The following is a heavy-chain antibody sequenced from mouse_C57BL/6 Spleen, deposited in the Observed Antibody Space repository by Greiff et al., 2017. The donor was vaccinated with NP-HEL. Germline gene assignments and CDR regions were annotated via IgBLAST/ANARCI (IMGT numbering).Heavy chain of an antibody. V-gene: IGHV5-4*03. CDR3: ARGYSKGGYFDV. CDR2: ISDGGSYT. Sequence: EVKLMESGGGLVKPGGSLKLSCAASGFTFSSYAMSWVRQTPEKRLEWVATISDGGSYTYYPDNVKGRFTISRDNAKNNLYLQMSHLKSEDTAMYYCARGYSKGGYFDVWGTGTTVTVSS. J-gene: IGHJ1*03. D-gene: IGHD2-5*01. CDR1: GFTFSSYA.